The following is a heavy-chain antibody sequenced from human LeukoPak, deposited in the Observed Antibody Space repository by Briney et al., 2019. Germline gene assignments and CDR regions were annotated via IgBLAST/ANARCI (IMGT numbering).Heavy chain of an antibody. CDR1: GFTFSSYG. D-gene: IGHD4-17*01. CDR2: IRYDGSNK. V-gene: IGHV3-30*02. CDR3: AHYGDYCR. Sequence: RGSLRLSCAASGFTFSSYGMHWVRQAPGKGLEWVAFIRYDGSNKYYADSVKGRFTISRDNSKNTLYLQMNSLRAEDTAVYYCAHYGDYCRWGQGTLVTVSS. J-gene: IGHJ4*02.